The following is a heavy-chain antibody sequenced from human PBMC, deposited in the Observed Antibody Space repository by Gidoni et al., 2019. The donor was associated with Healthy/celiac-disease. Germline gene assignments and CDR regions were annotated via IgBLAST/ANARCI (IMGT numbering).Heavy chain of an antibody. V-gene: IGHV4-34*01. CDR1: GASFRGYY. D-gene: IGHD6-13*01. CDR2: INHSGST. J-gene: IGHJ5*02. CDR3: ARDSSSWYRDNWFDP. Sequence: QVQLQQWGAGLLKPSETLSLTCAVYGASFRGYYWSWIRQPPGKGLEWIGEINHSGSTNYNPSLKCRVTISVDTSKNQVSLKLSSVTAADTAVYYCARDSSSWYRDNWFDPWGQGTLVTVSS.